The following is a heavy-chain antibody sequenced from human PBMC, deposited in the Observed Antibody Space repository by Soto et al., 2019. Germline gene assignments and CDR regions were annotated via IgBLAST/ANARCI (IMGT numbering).Heavy chain of an antibody. D-gene: IGHD2-15*01. Sequence: QVQLVQSGAEVKKPGASVKVSCKASEDTFTGYYMHWVRQAPGQGLEWMGWINPNSGGTDYAQNFQGWVTMTRDTSISTAYMEMSRLKSDDTAVYYCATSRDATSGGLDYWGQGTLVIVSS. J-gene: IGHJ4*02. CDR2: INPNSGGT. V-gene: IGHV1-2*04. CDR3: ATSRDATSGGLDY. CDR1: EDTFTGYY.